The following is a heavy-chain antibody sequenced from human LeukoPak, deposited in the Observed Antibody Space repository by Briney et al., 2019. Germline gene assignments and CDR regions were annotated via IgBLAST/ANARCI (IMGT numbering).Heavy chain of an antibody. CDR2: SYRGGGT. CDR3: ARPWDDDGGFYIS. V-gene: IGHV3-53*01. J-gene: IGHJ5*02. CDR1: GFTVSSTF. Sequence: RSGGSLRLSCAASGFTVSSTFMSWVRQAPGKGLEWVSVSYRGGGTYVADSVKGRFTVSRDDSKNTLYLQMNGLRAEDTALYYCARPWDDDGGFYISWGQGSLVTVSS. D-gene: IGHD4-23*01.